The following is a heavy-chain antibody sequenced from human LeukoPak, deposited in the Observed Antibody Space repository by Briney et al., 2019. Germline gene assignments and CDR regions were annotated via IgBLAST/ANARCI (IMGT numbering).Heavy chain of an antibody. J-gene: IGHJ6*02. CDR3: AREKEYSSGWLYYYYGMDV. CDR2: INPNSGGT. CDR1: AYTFTGYY. V-gene: IGHV1-2*02. D-gene: IGHD6-19*01. Sequence: ASVKVSCKASAYTFTGYYMHWVRQAPGQGLEWMGWINPNSGGTNYAQKFQGRVTMTRDTSISTAYTELSRLRSDDTAVYYCAREKEYSSGWLYYYYGMDVWGQGTTVTVSS.